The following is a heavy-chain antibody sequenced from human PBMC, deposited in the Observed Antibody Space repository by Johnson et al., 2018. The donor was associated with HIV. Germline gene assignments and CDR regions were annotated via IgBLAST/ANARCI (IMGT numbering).Heavy chain of an antibody. D-gene: IGHD6-13*01. CDR3: ARRGRSSSWYDLDI. V-gene: IGHV3-30-3*01. J-gene: IGHJ3*02. Sequence: QVQLVESGGGVVQPGRSLRLSCAASGFTFSSYAMHWVRQAPGKGLEWVAVISYGVSNKYYADSVKGRFTISRDNSKNTLYLQMNSLRAEDTAVYYCARRGRSSSWYDLDIWGQGTMVSVSS. CDR2: ISYGVSNK. CDR1: GFTFSSYA.